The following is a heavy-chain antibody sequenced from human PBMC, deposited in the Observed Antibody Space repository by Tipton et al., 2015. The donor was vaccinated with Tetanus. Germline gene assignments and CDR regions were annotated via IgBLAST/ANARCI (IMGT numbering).Heavy chain of an antibody. V-gene: IGHV4-59*01. CDR2: IYYTGNT. J-gene: IGHJ1*01. CDR1: GGSISSFY. CDR3: ARTSGYLYSNH. Sequence: TLPLTCTVSGGSISSFYWSWIRQSPGRGLEWIGYIYYTGNTNYNPSLKSRVTISADTTKKQFSLNLRSVTAADTAVYYCARTSGYLYSNHWGQGTLVTVSS. D-gene: IGHD3-3*01.